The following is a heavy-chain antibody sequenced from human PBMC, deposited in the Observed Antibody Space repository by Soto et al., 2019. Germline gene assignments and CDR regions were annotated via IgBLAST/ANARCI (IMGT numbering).Heavy chain of an antibody. J-gene: IGHJ4*02. CDR1: GGSFSGYY. CDR2: IYYSGST. Sequence: PSETLSLTCAVYGGSFSGYYWSWIRQHPGKGLEWIGYIYYSGSTYYNPSLKSRVTISVDTSKNQFSLKLSSVTAADTAVYYCARERHLKDYYDSSGTRPYYFDYWGQGTLVTVSS. V-gene: IGHV4-31*11. D-gene: IGHD3-22*01. CDR3: ARERHLKDYYDSSGTRPYYFDY.